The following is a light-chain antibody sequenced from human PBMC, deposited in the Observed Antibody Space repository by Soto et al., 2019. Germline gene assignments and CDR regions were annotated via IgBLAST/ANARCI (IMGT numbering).Light chain of an antibody. Sequence: QSVLTQPASVSGSPGQSITISCTGTASDVGDYNYVSWYQQLPGKAPRLIIYEVSNRPSGVSNRFSGSKSGHTASLTISGLQAEDEADHYCSSYTSSSTLYVFGTGTKVTVL. CDR1: ASDVGDYNY. CDR3: SSYTSSSTLYV. CDR2: EVS. J-gene: IGLJ1*01. V-gene: IGLV2-14*01.